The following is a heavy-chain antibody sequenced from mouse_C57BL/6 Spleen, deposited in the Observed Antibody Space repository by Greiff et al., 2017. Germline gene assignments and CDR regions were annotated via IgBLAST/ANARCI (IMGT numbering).Heavy chain of an antibody. V-gene: IGHV5-17*01. CDR3: ARPTVTTLYWYFDV. CDR1: GFTFSDYG. Sequence: KLVESGGGLVKPGGSLKLSCAASGFTFSDYGMHWVRQAPEKGLEWVAYISSGSSTIYYADTVKGRFTISRDNAKNTLFLQMTSLRSEDTAMYYCARPTVTTLYWYFDVWGTGTTVTVSS. CDR2: ISSGSSTI. J-gene: IGHJ1*03. D-gene: IGHD2-2*01.